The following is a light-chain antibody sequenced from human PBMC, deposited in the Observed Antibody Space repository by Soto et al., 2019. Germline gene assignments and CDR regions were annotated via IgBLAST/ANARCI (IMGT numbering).Light chain of an antibody. CDR2: GAS. CDR1: QTVNSN. V-gene: IGKV3-15*01. CDR3: QQYNNWPPWT. Sequence: EIVMTQSPATLPVSPGERATLSCRASQTVNSNLAWYQQRPGQAPRLLISGASTRAPGIPARFSGSGSGTEFTLTISSLQSEDFAVYYCQQYNNWPPWTFGQGTRVEI. J-gene: IGKJ1*01.